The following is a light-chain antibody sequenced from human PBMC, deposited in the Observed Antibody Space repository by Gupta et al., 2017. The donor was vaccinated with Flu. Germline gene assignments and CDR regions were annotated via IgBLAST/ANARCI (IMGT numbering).Light chain of an antibody. Sequence: QSALTQPPSVSGSPGQSVTISCTGTSSDIGNYNRVSWYQQPPGTAPKLMLYEVSNRPSGVPDRFSGSKSGNTASLTISGLQAEDEADYYCSSYTSSYTYVFGTGTKLTVL. J-gene: IGLJ1*01. CDR3: SSYTSSYTYV. CDR2: EVS. V-gene: IGLV2-18*02. CDR1: SSDIGNYNR.